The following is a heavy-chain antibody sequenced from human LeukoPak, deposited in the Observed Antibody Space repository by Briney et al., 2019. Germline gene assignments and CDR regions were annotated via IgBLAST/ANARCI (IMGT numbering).Heavy chain of an antibody. V-gene: IGHV3-30*19. J-gene: IGHJ4*02. CDR1: GFTFNSYG. CDR3: ARFYANEWALPH. CDR2: ISYDGSNK. Sequence: GGSLRLSCAASGFTFNSYGIHWVRQAPGKGLEWVAVISYDGSNKYYADSVKGRFTISRDNSKNTLYLQMNSLRAEDTAVYYCARFYANEWALPHWGQGTLVTVSS. D-gene: IGHD1-26*01.